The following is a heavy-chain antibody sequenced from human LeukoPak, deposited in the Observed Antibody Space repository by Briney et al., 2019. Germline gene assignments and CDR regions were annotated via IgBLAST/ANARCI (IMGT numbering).Heavy chain of an antibody. V-gene: IGHV1-2*06. CDR2: INPNSGGT. J-gene: IGHJ4*02. Sequence: ASVRVSCKASGYTFTDYYIHWVRQAPGQGLEWMGRINPNSGGTNYAQKFQGGVTMTRDTSISTAYMELSRLRSDDTAVYYCARVGDSSGNPLDYWGQGTLVTVSS. D-gene: IGHD3-22*01. CDR1: GYTFTDYY. CDR3: ARVGDSSGNPLDY.